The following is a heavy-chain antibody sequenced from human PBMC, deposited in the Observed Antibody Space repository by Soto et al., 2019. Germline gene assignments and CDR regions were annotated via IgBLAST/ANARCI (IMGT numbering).Heavy chain of an antibody. V-gene: IGHV3-30-3*01. Sequence: QVQLVESGGGVVQPVGSLRLSCAASGFTFNRYAVHWVRQAPGKGLEWVAIMSSDGAIKYADSAKGRFSISRDNSKYTVFLEVISLRLEDTGVYYCARFSRLDYNESPSHFEYWGPGTLVSVSS. D-gene: IGHD4-4*01. CDR1: GFTFNRYA. J-gene: IGHJ4*02. CDR3: ARFSRLDYNESPSHFEY. CDR2: MSSDGAIK.